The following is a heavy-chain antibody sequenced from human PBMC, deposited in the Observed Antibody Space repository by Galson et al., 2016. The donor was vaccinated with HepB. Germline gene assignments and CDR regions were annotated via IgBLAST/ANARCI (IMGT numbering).Heavy chain of an antibody. D-gene: IGHD1-7*01. Sequence: SLRLSCAVSGFTFRSHGMHWVRQAPGKGLQWVAVISYNGANKDYSEPVKGRFTISRDNTKNTLYLEMNSLRIDDTAVYYCAKAGELELRYLDYWGQGTLVTVSS. CDR2: ISYNGANK. V-gene: IGHV3-30*18. CDR1: GFTFRSHG. CDR3: AKAGELELRYLDY. J-gene: IGHJ4*02.